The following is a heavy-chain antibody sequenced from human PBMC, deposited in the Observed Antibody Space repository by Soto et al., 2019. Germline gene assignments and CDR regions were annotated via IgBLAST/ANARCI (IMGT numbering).Heavy chain of an antibody. V-gene: IGHV3-21*01. J-gene: IGHJ4*02. CDR3: TRKLSGTNPLDY. CDR1: GFTFSAYS. Sequence: GGSLRLSCAASGFTFSAYSLNWVRQAPGKGLEWVSSVGSDSTYIYYADSVKGRFTISRDNAKDSLYLQMNSLRAEDTAVYYCTRKLSGTNPLDYWGQGTLVTVSS. CDR2: VGSDSTYI. D-gene: IGHD1-7*01.